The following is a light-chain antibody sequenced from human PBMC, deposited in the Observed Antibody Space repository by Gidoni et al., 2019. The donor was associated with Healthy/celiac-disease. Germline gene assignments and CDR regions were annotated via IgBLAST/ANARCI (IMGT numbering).Light chain of an antibody. CDR3: QQSYSTPVYT. J-gene: IGKJ2*01. CDR1: QSISSY. Sequence: DIQMTQSPSSLSASVGDRVTITCRASQSISSYLNWYQQKPGKAPKLLIYAASSLQSGVPSRFSGSGSVTDFTLTISSLQPEDYATYYFQQSYSTPVYTFGQGTKLEIK. CDR2: AAS. V-gene: IGKV1-39*01.